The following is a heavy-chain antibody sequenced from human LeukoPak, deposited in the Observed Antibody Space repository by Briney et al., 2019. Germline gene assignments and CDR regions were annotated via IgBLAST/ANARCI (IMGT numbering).Heavy chain of an antibody. CDR1: GFTFSNAW. Sequence: GGSLRLPCAASGFTFSNAWMSWVRQAPGKGLEWVGHFKTKTDGGTTDYAAPVKGRFTISRDDSKNMLYLQMNSLKTEDTAVYYCTTGYRNGYRFFDYWGQGTLVTVSS. J-gene: IGHJ4*02. CDR2: FKTKTDGGTT. V-gene: IGHV3-15*01. D-gene: IGHD3-22*01. CDR3: TTGYRNGYRFFDY.